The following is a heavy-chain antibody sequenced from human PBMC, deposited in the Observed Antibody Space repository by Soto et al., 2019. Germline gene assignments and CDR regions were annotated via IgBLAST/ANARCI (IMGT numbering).Heavy chain of an antibody. Sequence: GGSLRLSCAASGFTFSSYWMSWVRQAPGKGLEWVANIKQDGSEKYYVDSVKGRFTISRDNAKNSLYLQMNSLRAEDTAVYYCARDITTGYSSSWYYFDYWGQGTLVTVSS. CDR2: IKQDGSEK. CDR3: ARDITTGYSSSWYYFDY. V-gene: IGHV3-7*03. J-gene: IGHJ4*02. CDR1: GFTFSSYW. D-gene: IGHD6-13*01.